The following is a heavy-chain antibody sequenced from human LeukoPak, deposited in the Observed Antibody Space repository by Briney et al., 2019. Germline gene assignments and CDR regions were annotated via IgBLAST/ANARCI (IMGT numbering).Heavy chain of an antibody. CDR2: ITRVSTYT. V-gene: IGHV3-21*01. J-gene: IGHJ3*02. CDR1: GFTFSDFA. Sequence: GGSLKLSCAASGFTFSDFAMNWVRQAPGKGLEWVSSITRVSTYTYYSESVQGRFTISRDNHKDLLYLQLNSLRGDDSGIYYCTRDRNDYGDPDSFDIWGQGTVVTVSS. CDR3: TRDRNDYGDPDSFDI. D-gene: IGHD4-17*01.